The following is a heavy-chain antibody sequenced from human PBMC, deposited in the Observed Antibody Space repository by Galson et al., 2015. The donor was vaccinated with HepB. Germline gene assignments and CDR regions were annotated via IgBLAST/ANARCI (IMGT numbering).Heavy chain of an antibody. CDR2: IGNSDRST. J-gene: IGHJ4*02. Sequence: SLRLSCAASGFMFSRSAMSWVRQAPGKGLEWVSSIGNSDRSTYYADSVKGRLTISRDNSKNTLYVQMNSLRAEDTAVYYCARDPDYYEEWGPYYFDYWGQGTLVTVSS. V-gene: IGHV3-23*01. CDR3: ARDPDYYEEWGPYYFDY. D-gene: IGHD3-22*01. CDR1: GFMFSRSA.